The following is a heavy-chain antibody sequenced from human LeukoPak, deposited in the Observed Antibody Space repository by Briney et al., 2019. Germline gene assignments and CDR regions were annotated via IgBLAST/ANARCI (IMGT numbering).Heavy chain of an antibody. CDR2: VYYSGTT. V-gene: IGHV4-39*07. CDR1: GGSISSSVSY. D-gene: IGHD6-19*01. Sequence: SETLSLTCTVSGGSISSSVSYWVWIRQPPGKALEWIGSVYYSGTTSYNPSLKSRVTISVDMSKNHFSLRLRSVTAADTAMYYCARGTLYRGWSYYLDFWGQGSQVTVSS. J-gene: IGHJ4*02. CDR3: ARGTLYRGWSYYLDF.